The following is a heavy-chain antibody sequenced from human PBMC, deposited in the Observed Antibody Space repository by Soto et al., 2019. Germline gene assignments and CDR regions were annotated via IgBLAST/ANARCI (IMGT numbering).Heavy chain of an antibody. D-gene: IGHD6-19*01. CDR2: INAGNGNT. CDR3: ARAVAVAADFDY. Sequence: QFQLVQSGAEEKKPGASVKVSCKASGYTFTGHAMHWVRQAPGQRLEWMGWINAGNGNTKYSQKFQGRVTITRDASATAAYMELSSLRSEATAVYSCARAVAVAADFDYWGQGTLVTVSS. J-gene: IGHJ4*02. CDR1: GYTFTGHA. V-gene: IGHV1-3*05.